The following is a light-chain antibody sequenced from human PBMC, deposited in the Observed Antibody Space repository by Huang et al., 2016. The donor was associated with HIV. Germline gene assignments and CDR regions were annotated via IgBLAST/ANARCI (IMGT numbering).Light chain of an antibody. CDR1: PMSSSW. V-gene: IGKV1-5*03. CDR2: KAS. J-gene: IGKJ2*01. Sequence: DIQMTQSPSTMYASVGDRVTITCRASPMSSSWLAWYQQKPGKAPKLLIYKASTLESVVPSRFSGSGSGTEFTLSINSLQPDDCATYYCQQYNSYQYTFGQGTKLEIK. CDR3: QQYNSYQYT.